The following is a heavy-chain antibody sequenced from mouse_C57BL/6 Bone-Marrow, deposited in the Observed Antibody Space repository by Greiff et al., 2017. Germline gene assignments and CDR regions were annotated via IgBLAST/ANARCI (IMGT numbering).Heavy chain of an antibody. CDR2: IDPNSGGA. CDR1: GYTFTSYW. D-gene: IGHD1-1*01. J-gene: IGHJ2*01. V-gene: IGHV1-72*01. Sequence: QVQLQQPGAELVKPGASVKLSCKASGYTFTSYWMPWVKQRPGRGLEWIGRIDPNSGGAKYNETFKSKDTLTVDKPSSTAYMQLSSLTSEDSAVYYCARSLTTVVASDYWGQGTTLTVSS. CDR3: ARSLTTVVASDY.